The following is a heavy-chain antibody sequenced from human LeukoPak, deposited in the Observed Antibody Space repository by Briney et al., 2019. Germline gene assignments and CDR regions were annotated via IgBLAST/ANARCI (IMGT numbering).Heavy chain of an antibody. D-gene: IGHD1-26*01. V-gene: IGHV1-46*01. Sequence: ASVKVSCKASGYTFTSYYMHWVRQAPGQGLEWMGIINPSGGSTSYAQKFQGRVTMTRDMSTSTVYMELSSLRSEDTAVYYCAREGGVGATSGGGWFDPWGQGTLVTVSS. CDR1: GYTFTSYY. CDR2: INPSGGST. J-gene: IGHJ5*02. CDR3: AREGGVGATSGGGWFDP.